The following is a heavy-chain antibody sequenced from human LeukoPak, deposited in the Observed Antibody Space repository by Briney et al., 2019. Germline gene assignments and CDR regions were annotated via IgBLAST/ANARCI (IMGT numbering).Heavy chain of an antibody. CDR2: ISSSSSYI. CDR3: ARQEMATIPWTIDYYGMDV. Sequence: GGSLRLSCAASGFTFSSYSMNWVRQAPGKGLEWVSSISSSSSYIYYADSVKGRFTISRDNAKNSLYLQMNSLRAEDTAVYYCARQEMATIPWTIDYYGMDVWGQGTTVTVSS. V-gene: IGHV3-21*01. CDR1: GFTFSSYS. J-gene: IGHJ6*02. D-gene: IGHD5-24*01.